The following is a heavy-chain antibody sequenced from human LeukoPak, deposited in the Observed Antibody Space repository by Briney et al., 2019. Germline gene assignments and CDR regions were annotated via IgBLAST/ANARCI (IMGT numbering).Heavy chain of an antibody. J-gene: IGHJ4*02. CDR3: ARIEGSTFDY. CDR2: IYPGDSKT. V-gene: IGHV5-51*01. CDR1: GYGFTSYW. Sequence: GESLKISCKGSGYGFTSYWIGWVRQMPGKGLEWMGIIYPGDSKTKYRPSLQGQVTISVDKSISTAYLQWSSLKASDTAIYYCARIEGSTFDYWGQGTLVTVSS.